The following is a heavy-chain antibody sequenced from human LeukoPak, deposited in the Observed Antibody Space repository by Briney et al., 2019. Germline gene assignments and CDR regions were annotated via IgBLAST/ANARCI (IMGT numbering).Heavy chain of an antibody. CDR1: GFTFSSYA. CDR2: ISSNGGNT. D-gene: IGHD2/OR15-2a*01. Sequence: GGSLRLSCSASGFTFSSYAMNWVRQAPGKGLQYVSAISSNGGNTYYADSVKGRFTISRDNSKNTLYLQMSSLSAEDTAVYYCVKGPSSPIKTPTSTGWFDPWGQGTLVTVSS. J-gene: IGHJ5*02. V-gene: IGHV3-64D*06. CDR3: VKGPSSPIKTPTSTGWFDP.